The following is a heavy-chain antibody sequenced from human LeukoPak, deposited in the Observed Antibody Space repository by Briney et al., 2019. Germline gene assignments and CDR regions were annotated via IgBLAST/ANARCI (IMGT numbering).Heavy chain of an antibody. D-gene: IGHD1-26*01. CDR3: ARDDYYGRYYFDY. V-gene: IGHV3-23*01. CDR2: ISGSGGST. CDR1: GFTFSSYG. J-gene: IGHJ4*02. Sequence: GGSLRLSCAASGFTFSSYGMSWVRQAPGKGLEWVSAISGSGGSTYYADSVKGRFTISRDNSKNTLYLQMNSLRAEDTAVYYCARDDYYGRYYFDYWGQGTLVTVSS.